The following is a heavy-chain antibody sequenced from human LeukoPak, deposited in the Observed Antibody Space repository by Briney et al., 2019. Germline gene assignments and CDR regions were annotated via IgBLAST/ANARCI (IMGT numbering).Heavy chain of an antibody. CDR1: GASVSIYY. CDR3: ARVTMAYFDY. J-gene: IGHJ4*02. D-gene: IGHD4/OR15-4a*01. Sequence: SETLSLTCTVSGASVSIYYWSWIRQPPGKGLEWVGDVSYSGSRKYNPSLKNRITISVDTSKNQFSLKLSSVTAADTAVYYCARVTMAYFDYWGQGTLVTVSS. V-gene: IGHV4-59*02. CDR2: VSYSGSR.